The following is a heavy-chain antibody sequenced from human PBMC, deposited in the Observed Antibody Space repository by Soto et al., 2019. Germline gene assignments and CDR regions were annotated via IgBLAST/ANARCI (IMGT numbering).Heavy chain of an antibody. Sequence: SETLSLTCTVSGGSISSYYWSWIRQPAGKGLEWIGRIYTSGSTNYNPSLKSRVTMSVDTSKNQFSLKLSSVTAADTAVYYCARVSVLRYFDWLLYEDGMDVWGQGTTVTVSS. J-gene: IGHJ6*02. D-gene: IGHD3-9*01. CDR2: IYTSGST. CDR3: ARVSVLRYFDWLLYEDGMDV. V-gene: IGHV4-4*07. CDR1: GGSISSYY.